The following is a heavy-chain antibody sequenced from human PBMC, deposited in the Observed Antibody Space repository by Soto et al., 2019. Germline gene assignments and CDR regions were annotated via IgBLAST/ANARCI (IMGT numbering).Heavy chain of an antibody. J-gene: IGHJ4*02. D-gene: IGHD3-3*01. V-gene: IGHV3-23*01. CDR2: ISSRGDAT. Sequence: PGGSLRLSCAASGFSFGSYSMSWVRQAPGKGLEWVSTISSRGDATYYADSVRGHFTISRDNSKNSLFLELNRLRAEDTAIYYYAKVITIFGEAAVSHYFDNWGQGTLVTVSS. CDR1: GFSFGSYS. CDR3: AKVITIFGEAAVSHYFDN.